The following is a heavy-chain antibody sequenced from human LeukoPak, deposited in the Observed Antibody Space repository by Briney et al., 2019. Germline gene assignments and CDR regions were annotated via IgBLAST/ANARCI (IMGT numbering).Heavy chain of an antibody. D-gene: IGHD6-6*01. V-gene: IGHV1-8*01. CDR3: ARWRGQLALSRLDP. Sequence: ASVKVSCKASGYTFTSYDINWVRQATGQGLEWMGWMNPNSGNTGYAQKFQGRVTMTRNTPISTAYMELSSLRSEDTAVYYCARWRGQLALSRLDPWGQGTLVTVSS. CDR2: MNPNSGNT. CDR1: GYTFTSYD. J-gene: IGHJ5*02.